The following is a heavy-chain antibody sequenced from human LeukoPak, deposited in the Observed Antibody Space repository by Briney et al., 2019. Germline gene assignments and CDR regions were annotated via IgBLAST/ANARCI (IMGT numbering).Heavy chain of an antibody. Sequence: GGSLRLSCAASGFTFSSYWMSWFRQAPGKGLEWVANIKEDGREKYCVDSVKGRFTISRDNAKNSLYLQMNSLKVEDTAVYYCARDRYLSAAWGQGTLVTVSS. CDR2: IKEDGREK. CDR3: ARDRYLSAA. CDR1: GFTFSSYW. V-gene: IGHV3-7*01. J-gene: IGHJ4*02. D-gene: IGHD3-9*01.